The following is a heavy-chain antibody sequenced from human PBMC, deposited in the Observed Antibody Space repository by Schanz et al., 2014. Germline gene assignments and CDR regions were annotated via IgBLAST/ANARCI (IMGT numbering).Heavy chain of an antibody. Sequence: QVQLVQSGGEMKKPGASVKVSCKASGYTFTDYGLSWVRQAPGQGLEWLGWIRPDNGHTTYSQKVRDRVIFTTDTSANTAYMDLRSLRSDDTAVYYGARDQSPYTNASDVRYFDYWGQGSLVTVSS. CDR3: ARDQSPYTNASDVRYFDY. J-gene: IGHJ4*02. D-gene: IGHD6-6*01. CDR2: IRPDNGHT. V-gene: IGHV1-18*01. CDR1: GYTFTDYG.